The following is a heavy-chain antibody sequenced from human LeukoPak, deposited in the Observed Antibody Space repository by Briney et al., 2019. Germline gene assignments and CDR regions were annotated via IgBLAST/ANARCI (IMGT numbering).Heavy chain of an antibody. V-gene: IGHV3-11*04. J-gene: IGHJ4*02. D-gene: IGHD5-18*01. Sequence: GGSLRLSCAASGFKFSDYYMTWIRQAPGKGLEWVSYISNSSDSIYYADSVEGRFTISRDNAKKTLFLQMNSLRAEDTGVYYCVRGGDTYEDTILNYFDYWGQGTLTTVSS. CDR3: VRGGDTYEDTILNYFDY. CDR1: GFKFSDYY. CDR2: ISNSSDSI.